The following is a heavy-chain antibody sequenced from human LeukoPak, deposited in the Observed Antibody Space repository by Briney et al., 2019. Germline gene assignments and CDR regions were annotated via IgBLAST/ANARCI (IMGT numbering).Heavy chain of an antibody. J-gene: IGHJ4*02. CDR1: GFMFSSYW. CDR3: ATFYSSGWEPLFDH. V-gene: IGHV3-7*01. Sequence: GGSLRLSCAASGFMFSSYWMSWVRQAPGKGLEWVASIKEDGSEKYYVDSVKGRFTISRDNAKSSLYLQMDSLRAEDTAVYFCATFYSSGWEPLFDHWGQGTLVTVSS. D-gene: IGHD6-19*01. CDR2: IKEDGSEK.